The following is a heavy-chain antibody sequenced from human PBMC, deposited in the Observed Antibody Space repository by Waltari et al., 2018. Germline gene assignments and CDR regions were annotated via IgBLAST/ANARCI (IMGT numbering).Heavy chain of an antibody. J-gene: IGHJ4*02. Sequence: QVQLVESGGGVVQPGRSLRLSCAASGFTFSRYGMHWVRQAPGKGLEWVGIIWYDGSNKYYADSVKGRLTISRDKSKNTLYLQMNSLRAEDTAMYYCAKEGSGSPDYWGQGTLVIVSS. CDR1: GFTFSRYG. D-gene: IGHD1-26*01. V-gene: IGHV3-30*18. CDR3: AKEGSGSPDY. CDR2: IWYDGSNK.